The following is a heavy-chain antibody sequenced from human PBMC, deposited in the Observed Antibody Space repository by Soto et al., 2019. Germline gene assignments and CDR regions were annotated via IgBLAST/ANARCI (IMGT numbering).Heavy chain of an antibody. CDR3: ARDAGVTMVRGVIITDLYYYYYGMDV. J-gene: IGHJ6*02. Sequence: ASVKVSCKASGYTFTSYGISWVRQAPGQGLEWMGWISAYNGNTNYAQKLQGRVTMTTDTSTSTAYMELRSLRSDDTAVYYCARDAGVTMVRGVIITDLYYYYYGMDVWGQGTTVTVSS. D-gene: IGHD3-10*01. V-gene: IGHV1-18*01. CDR2: ISAYNGNT. CDR1: GYTFTSYG.